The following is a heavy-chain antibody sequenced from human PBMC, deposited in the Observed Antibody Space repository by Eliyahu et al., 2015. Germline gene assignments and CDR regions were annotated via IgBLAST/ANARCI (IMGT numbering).Heavy chain of an antibody. V-gene: IGHV4-31*03. Sequence: QVQLQESGPGLVKPSQTLSLTCTXSGGXIRXGGYYWSWIRQHPGKGLEWIGYIYYSGSTYYNPSLKSRVTISVDTSKNQFSLKLSSVTAADTAVYYCARVRGSSWYEVVVGWGQGTLVTVSS. CDR3: ARVRGSSWYEVVVG. D-gene: IGHD6-13*01. CDR1: GGXIRXGGYY. CDR2: IYYSGST. J-gene: IGHJ4*02.